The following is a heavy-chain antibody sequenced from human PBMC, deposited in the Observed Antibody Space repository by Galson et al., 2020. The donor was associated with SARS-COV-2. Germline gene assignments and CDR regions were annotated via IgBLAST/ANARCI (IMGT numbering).Heavy chain of an antibody. D-gene: IGHD3-3*01. Sequence: ASVKVSCKASGYTFTSYGISWVRQAPGQGLEWMGWISAYNGNTNYAQKLQGRVTMTTDTSTSTAYMELRSLRSDDTAVYYCARVALSGITIFGVASRYMDVWGKGTTVTVSS. CDR1: GYTFTSYG. CDR3: ARVALSGITIFGVASRYMDV. V-gene: IGHV1-18*01. CDR2: ISAYNGNT. J-gene: IGHJ6*03.